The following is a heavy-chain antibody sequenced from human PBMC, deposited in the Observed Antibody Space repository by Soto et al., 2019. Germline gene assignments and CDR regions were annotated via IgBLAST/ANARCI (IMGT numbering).Heavy chain of an antibody. J-gene: IGHJ6*02. V-gene: IGHV1-18*01. D-gene: IGHD3-16*01. CDR3: VLVHNYVGPTPQDV. CDR2: ISPYTGNT. Sequence: QVQLVQSGDEVKKPGASVKVSCKASGYIFVNYGIAWVRQAPGQGLEWMGWISPYTGNTHSASKVQGRLTMTTDSSTSSAYMDLGCLTSDDTVGHICVLVHNYVGPTPQDVWGQGTTVTVSS. CDR1: GYIFVNYG.